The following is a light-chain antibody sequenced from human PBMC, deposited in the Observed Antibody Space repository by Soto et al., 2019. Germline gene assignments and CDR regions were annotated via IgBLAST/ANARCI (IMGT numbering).Light chain of an antibody. V-gene: IGLV1-44*01. J-gene: IGLJ2*01. CDR1: SSNMGSNT. Sequence: QSVLTQPPSASGTPGQGVAISCSGSSSNMGSNTVNWYQHLPGTAPKLLIYNDNQRPSGVPDRFFGSKSGTSASLAITGLQSEDEADYYCAAWDGSLNHILFGGGTNDRP. CDR3: AAWDGSLNHIL. CDR2: NDN.